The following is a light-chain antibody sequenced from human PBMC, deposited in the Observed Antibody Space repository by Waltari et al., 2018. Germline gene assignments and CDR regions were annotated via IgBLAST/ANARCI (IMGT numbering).Light chain of an antibody. CDR1: QTIRTTY. CDR2: GTF. V-gene: IGKV3-20*01. Sequence: EIVLTQSPGTLSLSPGDGATLSCRTSQTIRTTYLAWYQQKPGQAPTLLIYGTFSRATGIPDRFTGSGSGTDFSLTISILGPEDFATYYCQQYDISPLTFGGGTKVEIK. CDR3: QQYDISPLT. J-gene: IGKJ4*01.